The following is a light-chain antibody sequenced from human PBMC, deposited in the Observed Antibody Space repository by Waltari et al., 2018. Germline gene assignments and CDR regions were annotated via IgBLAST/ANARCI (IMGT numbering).Light chain of an antibody. Sequence: DIVVTQSPDPLAVSLGERAPTNCKSSQSVFYNSNKKNFLAWYQQKLGQPPKLLIYWASTRQSGVPDRFSGTGSGTDFTLTISTLQAEDVAVYYCQQYYSTPRTFGQGTRVEI. J-gene: IGKJ1*01. CDR3: QQYYSTPRT. CDR2: WAS. V-gene: IGKV4-1*01. CDR1: QSVFYNSNKKNF.